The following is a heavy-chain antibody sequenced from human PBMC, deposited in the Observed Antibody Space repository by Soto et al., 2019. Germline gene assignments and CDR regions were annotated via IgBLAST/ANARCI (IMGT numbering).Heavy chain of an antibody. CDR3: ASDLGGWPDY. J-gene: IGHJ4*02. D-gene: IGHD2-15*01. Sequence: QVQLVQSGAEVKKPGASVKVSCKASGYTFTSYAMHWVRQAPGQRLEWMGWINAGNGNTKYSQKFQGRVTITRDTSASTAYMKLSSLRSEDTAVYYCASDLGGWPDYWGQGTLVTVSS. CDR1: GYTFTSYA. CDR2: INAGNGNT. V-gene: IGHV1-3*01.